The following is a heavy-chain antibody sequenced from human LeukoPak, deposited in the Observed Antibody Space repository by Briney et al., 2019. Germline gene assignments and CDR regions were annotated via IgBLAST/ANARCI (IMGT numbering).Heavy chain of an antibody. CDR1: GGTFSSYA. J-gene: IGHJ6*03. D-gene: IGHD3-22*01. V-gene: IGHV1-69*05. CDR2: IIPIFGTA. Sequence: ASVKVSCKASGGTFSSYAISWVRQAPGQGLEWMGGIIPIFGTANYAQKFQGRVTITTDESTSTAYMELSSLRSEDTAVYYCAREYYYDSSGDMDVWGKGTTVTVSS. CDR3: AREYYYDSSGDMDV.